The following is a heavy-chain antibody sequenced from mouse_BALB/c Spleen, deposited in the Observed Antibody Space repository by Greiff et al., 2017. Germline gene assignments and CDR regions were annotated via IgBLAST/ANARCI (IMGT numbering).Heavy chain of an antibody. J-gene: IGHJ2*01. D-gene: IGHD2-1*01. CDR2: INPSTGYT. V-gene: IGHV1-7*01. CDR1: GYTFTSYW. CDR3: ARGGYGNAPFDY. Sequence: QVQLKQSGAELAKPGASVKMSCKASGYTFTSYWMHWVKQRPGQGLEWIGYINPSTGYTEYNQKFKDKATLTADKSSSTAYMQLSSLTSEDSAVYYCARGGYGNAPFDYWGQGTTLTVSS.